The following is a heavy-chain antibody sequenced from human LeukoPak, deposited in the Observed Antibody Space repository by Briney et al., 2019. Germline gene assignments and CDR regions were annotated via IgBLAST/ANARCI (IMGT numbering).Heavy chain of an antibody. V-gene: IGHV3-30*04. CDR1: RFTFSSYA. D-gene: IGHD3-22*01. CDR2: ISSDGRNE. Sequence: GGSLRLSCAASRFTFSSYAMHWVRQAPGKGLEWVAAISSDGRNEHNADSVKGRFTVSRDNSKNTLYLVMNSLRPEDTAVYYCARDLSGHYSIDYWGQGTLVTVSS. J-gene: IGHJ4*02. CDR3: ARDLSGHYSIDY.